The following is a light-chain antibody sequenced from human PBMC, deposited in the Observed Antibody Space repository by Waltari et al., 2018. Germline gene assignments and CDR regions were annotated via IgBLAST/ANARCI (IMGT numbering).Light chain of an antibody. V-gene: IGKV1-5*03. CDR1: QSISSW. CDR2: KAS. CDR3: QQYNSYSWT. J-gene: IGKJ1*01. Sequence: DIQMIQSPSTLSASVGDRVILTCRASQSISSWLAWYQQKPGKAPKLLIYKASSLESGVPSRFSGSGSGTEFTLTISNLQPDDFATYYCQQYNSYSWTFGQGTKVEIK.